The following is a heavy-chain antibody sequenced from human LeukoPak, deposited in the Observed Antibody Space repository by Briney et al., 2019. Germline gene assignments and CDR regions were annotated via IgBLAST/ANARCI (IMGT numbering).Heavy chain of an antibody. CDR2: ISAYNGNT. Sequence: GASVKVSCKASGYTFTSYGISWVRQAPGQGLEWMGWISAYNGNTNYAQKLQGRVTMTTDTSTSTAYMELRSLRSDDTAVYYCARGVGGSGSPSYYYYYYGMDVWGQGTTVTVSS. J-gene: IGHJ6*02. CDR3: ARGVGGSGSPSYYYYYYGMDV. CDR1: GYTFTSYG. V-gene: IGHV1-18*01. D-gene: IGHD3-10*01.